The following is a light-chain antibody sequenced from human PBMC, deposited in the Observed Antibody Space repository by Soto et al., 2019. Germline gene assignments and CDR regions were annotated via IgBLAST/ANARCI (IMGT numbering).Light chain of an antibody. J-gene: IGKJ5*01. CDR3: LQRADWPKIT. V-gene: IGKV3-11*01. CDR1: QSVSSGY. Sequence: EVLLTQSPGTLSFSPGERGNLSCRASQSVSSGYFAWYQHKPGQAPRLLIYGASTRATGIPARFSGSGSGTDFTLTISSLEPEDFGIFYCLQRADWPKITFGQGTRLE. CDR2: GAS.